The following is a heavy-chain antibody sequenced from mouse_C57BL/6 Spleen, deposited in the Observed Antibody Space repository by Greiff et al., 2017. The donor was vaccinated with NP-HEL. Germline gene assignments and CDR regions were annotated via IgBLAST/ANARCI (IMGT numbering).Heavy chain of an antibody. CDR3: VSYSAMDY. V-gene: IGHV1-82*01. J-gene: IGHJ4*01. Sequence: QVQLKESGPELVKPGASVKISCKASGYAFSSSWMNWVKQRPGQGLEWIGRIYPGDGDTNYNGKFKGKATLTADKSSSTAYMQLSSLTSEDSAVYYCVSYSAMDYWGQGTSVTVSS. CDR2: IYPGDGDT. CDR1: GYAFSSSW.